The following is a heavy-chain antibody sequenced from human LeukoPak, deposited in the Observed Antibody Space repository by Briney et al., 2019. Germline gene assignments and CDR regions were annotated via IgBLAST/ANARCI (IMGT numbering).Heavy chain of an antibody. CDR3: AKAERVATSGPDD. D-gene: IGHD5-12*01. CDR1: GHTFTTFF. V-gene: IGHV1-46*01. J-gene: IGHJ4*02. Sequence: ASVKVSCKASGHTFTTFFIHWVRHAPGQGLEWMGMINPSGDSTSYAQKFQGRVNMTRDTSTRTVYMELSSLRSGDTAFYYCAKAERVATSGPDDWGQGTLVTDSS. CDR2: INPSGDST.